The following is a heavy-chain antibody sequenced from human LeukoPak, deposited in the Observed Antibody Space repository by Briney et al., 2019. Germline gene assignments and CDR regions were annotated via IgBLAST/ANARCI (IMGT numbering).Heavy chain of an antibody. J-gene: IGHJ4*02. Sequence: KASETLSLTCTVSGGSISSSSYYWGWIRQPPGKGLEWIGSIYYSGSTYYNPSLKSRVTISVDTSKNQFSLKLSSVTAADTAVYYCARGGPYSSSSFDYWGQGTLVTVSA. CDR3: ARGGPYSSSSFDY. CDR1: GGSISSSSYY. CDR2: IYYSGST. D-gene: IGHD6-6*01. V-gene: IGHV4-39*07.